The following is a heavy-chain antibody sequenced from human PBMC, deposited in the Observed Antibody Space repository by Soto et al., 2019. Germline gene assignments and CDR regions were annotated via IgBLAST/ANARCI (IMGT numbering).Heavy chain of an antibody. CDR1: GFTFSSYE. J-gene: IGHJ6*02. CDR3: ARTYSSGWYHRDYYYGMDV. Sequence: GGSLRLSCAASGFTFSSYEMNWVRQAPGKGLEWVSYISSSGSTIYYADSVKGRFTISRDNAKNSLYLQMNSLRAEDTAVYYCARTYSSGWYHRDYYYGMDVWGQGTTVTVSS. V-gene: IGHV3-48*03. D-gene: IGHD6-19*01. CDR2: ISSSGSTI.